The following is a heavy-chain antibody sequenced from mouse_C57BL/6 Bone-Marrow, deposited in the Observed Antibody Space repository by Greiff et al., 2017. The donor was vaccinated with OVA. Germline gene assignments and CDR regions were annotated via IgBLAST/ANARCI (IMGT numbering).Heavy chain of an antibody. Sequence: EVMLVESGEGLVKPGGSLKLSCAASGFTFSSYAMSWVRQTPEKRLEWVAYISSGGDYIYYADTVKGRFTISRDNARNTLYLQMSSLKSEDTAMYYCTRDEDYYGSSYGGYFDVWGTGTTVTVSS. CDR1: GFTFSSYA. D-gene: IGHD1-1*01. V-gene: IGHV5-9-1*02. CDR3: TRDEDYYGSSYGGYFDV. J-gene: IGHJ1*03. CDR2: ISSGGDYI.